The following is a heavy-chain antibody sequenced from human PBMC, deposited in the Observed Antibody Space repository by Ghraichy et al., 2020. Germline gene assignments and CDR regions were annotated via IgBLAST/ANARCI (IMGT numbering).Heavy chain of an antibody. D-gene: IGHD3-16*01. V-gene: IGHV3-30*04. Sequence: GESLNISCAASGFTFSNYAMHWVRQAPGKGLEWVAVISYDGSDKYYADSVKGRFTISRDNSKNTLYLQMNSLRAEDTTVYYCAGGGARNFDYWGQGTLVTVSS. CDR3: AGGGARNFDY. J-gene: IGHJ4*02. CDR1: GFTFSNYA. CDR2: ISYDGSDK.